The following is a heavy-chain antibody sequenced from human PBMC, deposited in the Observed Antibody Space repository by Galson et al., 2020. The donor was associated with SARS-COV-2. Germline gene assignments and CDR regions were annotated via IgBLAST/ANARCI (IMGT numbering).Heavy chain of an antibody. CDR3: VKDIGDYYDTSGYYGAFDL. CDR2: IHWNSGSI. J-gene: IGHJ3*01. D-gene: IGHD3-22*01. Sequence: GGSLRLSCAASTFTSEHYSMHWVRQAPGQGLEWVSGIHWNSGSIGYADSVKGRFTISRDNANNSLYLQMNSLRAEDTALYYCVKDIGDYYDTSGYYGAFDLWGQGTLVTVS. CDR1: TFTSEHYS. V-gene: IGHV3-9*02.